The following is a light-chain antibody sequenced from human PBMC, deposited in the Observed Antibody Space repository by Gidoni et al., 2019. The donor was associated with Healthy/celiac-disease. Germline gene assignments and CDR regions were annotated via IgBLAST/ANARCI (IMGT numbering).Light chain of an antibody. J-gene: IGLJ2*01. Sequence: QSALTQPASVSGSPGQSIPISCTGTSSDVGGYNYVSWYQQHPGKAPKLMIYEVSNRPSGVPDRFSGSKSGNTASLTISGLQAEDEADYYCSSYTSSSTLEVLFGGGTKLTVL. CDR1: SSDVGGYNY. V-gene: IGLV2-14*01. CDR3: SSYTSSSTLEVL. CDR2: EVS.